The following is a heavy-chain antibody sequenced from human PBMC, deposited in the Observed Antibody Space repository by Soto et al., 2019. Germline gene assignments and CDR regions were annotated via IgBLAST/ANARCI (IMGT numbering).Heavy chain of an antibody. CDR2: MYHSGST. CDR1: GGSISSFY. V-gene: IGHV4-59*12. CDR3: ARVPDY. Sequence: PSETLSLTCTVSGGSISSFYWSWIRQPPGKGLEWIGYMYHSGSTYYNPSLKSRVTISIDRSKNQFSLKLSSVTAAETAVYYCARVPDYWGQGILVTVSS. J-gene: IGHJ4*02. D-gene: IGHD2-2*01.